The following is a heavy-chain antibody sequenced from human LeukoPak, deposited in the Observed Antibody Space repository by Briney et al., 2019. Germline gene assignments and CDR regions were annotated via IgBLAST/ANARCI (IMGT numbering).Heavy chain of an antibody. CDR3: APPVIAAAGHSPH. D-gene: IGHD6-13*01. Sequence: GGSLRLSCAASGFTFSSYWMSWVRQAPGKGREWVANIKQEGSEKYYVDSVKGRFTISRDNAKNSMYLQMNSLRAEHTAVYYCAPPVIAAAGHSPHWGQGTLVTVSS. V-gene: IGHV3-7*01. CDR1: GFTFSSYW. J-gene: IGHJ4*02. CDR2: IKQEGSEK.